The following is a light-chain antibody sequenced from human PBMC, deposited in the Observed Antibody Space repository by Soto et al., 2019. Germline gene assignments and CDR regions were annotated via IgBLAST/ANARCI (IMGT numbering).Light chain of an antibody. V-gene: IGKV1-16*01. J-gene: IGKJ4*01. Sequence: DIQMTQSPSSLSASVGDRVTIICRASQNINSYLAWFQQKPGKAPKSMIYDATSLQSGVPSRFSGSGSGTDFSLTNSSLQPEDAATYYCQQYERYNPSFGGGTKLEI. CDR1: QNINSY. CDR3: QQYERYNPS. CDR2: DAT.